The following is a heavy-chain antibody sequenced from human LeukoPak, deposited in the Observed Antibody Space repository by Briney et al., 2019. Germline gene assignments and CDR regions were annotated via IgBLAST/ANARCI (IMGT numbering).Heavy chain of an antibody. CDR2: ISDDGSKK. CDR3: AKDGQGLTYYFDY. V-gene: IGHV3-30*18. Sequence: SGGSLRLSCVASGXTFSSYGMHWVRQAPGEGLEWVAVISDDGSKKYYVDSVKGRFTISRDNSKNTLDLQMNSLRAEDTAVYYCAKDGQGLTYYFDYWGQGTLVTVSS. CDR1: GXTFSSYG. D-gene: IGHD3-16*01. J-gene: IGHJ4*02.